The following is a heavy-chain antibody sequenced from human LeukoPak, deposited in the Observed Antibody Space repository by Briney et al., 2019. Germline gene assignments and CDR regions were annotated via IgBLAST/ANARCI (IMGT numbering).Heavy chain of an antibody. J-gene: IGHJ1*01. CDR1: VFIFSIYA. Sequence: PGGSLRLTCAVSVFIFSIYAMSWDRQAPAKGLKWVSHISGSGGSTYYADSVKGRFTISRDNSMNTLYLQMNSLRAEDTAVYCCGKGRLSSWRQYFQAWGQASLVTVSS. D-gene: IGHD2-2*01. CDR3: GKGRLSSWRQYFQA. V-gene: IGHV3-23*01. CDR2: ISGSGGST.